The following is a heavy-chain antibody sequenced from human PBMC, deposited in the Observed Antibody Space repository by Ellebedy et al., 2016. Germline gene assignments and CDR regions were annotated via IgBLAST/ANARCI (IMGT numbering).Heavy chain of an antibody. CDR2: IYYSGST. D-gene: IGHD3-10*01. V-gene: IGHV4-39*07. J-gene: IGHJ4*02. Sequence: SETLSLTXTVSGGSISSSSYYWGWIRQPPGKGLEWIGSIYYSGSTYYNPSLKSRVTISVDTSKNQFSLKLSSVTAADTAVYYCARGTVPYYFDYWGQGTLVTVSS. CDR1: GGSISSSSYY. CDR3: ARGTVPYYFDY.